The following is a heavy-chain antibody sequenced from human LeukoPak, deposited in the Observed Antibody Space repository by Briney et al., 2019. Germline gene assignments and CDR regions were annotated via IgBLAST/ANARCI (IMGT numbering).Heavy chain of an antibody. CDR3: ARGWATGSLGYYYYGMDV. Sequence: SETLSLTCVVSGDSISSSNWWTWVRQPPGKGLEWIGEIYYTGDTNYNPSLKGRLTISVDKSKNRFSLNLTSVTAADTAVYYCARGWATGSLGYYYYGMDVWGKGTTVIVSS. CDR1: GDSISSSNW. J-gene: IGHJ6*04. V-gene: IGHV4-4*02. CDR2: IYYTGDT. D-gene: IGHD3-16*01.